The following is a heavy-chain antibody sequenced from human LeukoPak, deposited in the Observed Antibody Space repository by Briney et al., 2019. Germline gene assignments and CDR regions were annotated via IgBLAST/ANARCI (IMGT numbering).Heavy chain of an antibody. D-gene: IGHD4-11*01. CDR1: GFTFSRHA. CDR3: ATVPLESSNYYHDF. V-gene: IGHV3-23*01. CDR2: ITGSGDAT. Sequence: PGGSLRLSCAASGFTFSRHAMSWVRQAPGGGLERISVITGSGDATYYAGFVRGQFTISRDNSKTTLYLHMSSLRAEDSAVYYCATVPLESSNYYHDFWGQGTLVTVSS. J-gene: IGHJ4*02.